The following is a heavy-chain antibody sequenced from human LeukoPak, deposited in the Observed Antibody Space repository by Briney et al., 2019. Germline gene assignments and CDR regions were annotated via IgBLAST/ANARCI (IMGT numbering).Heavy chain of an antibody. CDR2: IIPIFGTA. D-gene: IGHD1-26*01. V-gene: IGHV1-69*05. CDR3: ASQRGPVIYSGSPGAFDI. CDR1: GGTFSSYA. Sequence: GASVKVSCKASGGTFSSYAISWVRQAPGQGLEWMGGIIPIFGTANYAQKFQGRVTITTDESTSTAYMELSSLRSEDTDVYYCASQRGPVIYSGSPGAFDIWGQGTMVTLSS. J-gene: IGHJ3*02.